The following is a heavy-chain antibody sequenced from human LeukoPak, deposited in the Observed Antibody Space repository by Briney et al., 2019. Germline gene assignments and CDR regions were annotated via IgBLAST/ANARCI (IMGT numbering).Heavy chain of an antibody. CDR1: GFTFSDYT. V-gene: IGHV3-30*04. Sequence: GGSLRLSCAASGFTFSDYTMQWVRQAPGKGMEWVALLPPDGSYQYYADSLKGRFTISRDNFKNALYLQMNSLRLEDTAVYYCARGLHDRSWYGAHWGQGALLSVSS. D-gene: IGHD6-13*01. CDR3: ARGLHDRSWYGAH. CDR2: LPPDGSYQ. J-gene: IGHJ4*02.